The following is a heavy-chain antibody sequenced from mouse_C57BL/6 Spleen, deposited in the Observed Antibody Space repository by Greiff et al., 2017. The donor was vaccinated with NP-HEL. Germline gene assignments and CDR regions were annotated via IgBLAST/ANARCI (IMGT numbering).Heavy chain of an antibody. Sequence: EVKLMESGGGLVKPGGSLKLSCAASGFTFSSYAMSWVRQTPEKRLEWVATISDGGSYTYYPDNVKGRFTISRDNAKNNLYLQMSHLKSEDTAMYYCAREGPNFFFDYWGQGTTLTVSS. J-gene: IGHJ2*01. CDR1: GFTFSSYA. CDR2: ISDGGSYT. V-gene: IGHV5-4*01. CDR3: AREGPNFFFDY.